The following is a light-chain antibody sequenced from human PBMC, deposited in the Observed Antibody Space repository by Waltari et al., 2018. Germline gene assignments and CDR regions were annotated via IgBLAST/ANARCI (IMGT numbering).Light chain of an antibody. CDR2: RNS. Sequence: QSVLTQPPSASGTPGQRVTISCSGSSSNIGSNYVYWYPQLPGPAPKLLIFRNSQRPPGVPGRVSGSKSGTSASLAISGLRSEDEADYYWAAWDDSLSARFVFGTGTKVTVL. CDR1: SSNIGSNY. J-gene: IGLJ1*01. V-gene: IGLV1-47*01. CDR3: AAWDDSLSARFV.